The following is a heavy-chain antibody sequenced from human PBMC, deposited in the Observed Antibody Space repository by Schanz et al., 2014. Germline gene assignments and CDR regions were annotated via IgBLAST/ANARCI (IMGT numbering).Heavy chain of an antibody. CDR2: MYINSGST. D-gene: IGHD3-10*01. CDR3: VKEVTVVSGSPRDY. V-gene: IGHV3-53*01. Sequence: EVQLVESGGGLIQPGGSLRLSCAVSGFTVNTNYMSWVRQAPGKGLEWISSMYINSGSTQYADSVKGRFIISRDSSKNTLLLQMNSLRAEDTAVYYCVKEVTVVSGSPRDYWGQGTLVIVSS. J-gene: IGHJ4*02. CDR1: GFTVNTNY.